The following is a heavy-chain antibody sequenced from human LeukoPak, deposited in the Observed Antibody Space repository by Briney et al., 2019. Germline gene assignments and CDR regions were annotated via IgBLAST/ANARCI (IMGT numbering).Heavy chain of an antibody. V-gene: IGHV1-3*01. CDR2: INAGNGNT. D-gene: IGHD3-10*01. Sequence: ASVKVSCKASGYTFTSYAMHWVRQAPGQRLEWMGWINAGNGNTKYSQKFQGRVTITRDTSASTAYMELSSLRSEDTAVYYCARGPYYYGSGSYYLDYWGQGTLVTVSS. CDR3: ARGPYYYGSGSYYLDY. CDR1: GYTFTSYA. J-gene: IGHJ4*02.